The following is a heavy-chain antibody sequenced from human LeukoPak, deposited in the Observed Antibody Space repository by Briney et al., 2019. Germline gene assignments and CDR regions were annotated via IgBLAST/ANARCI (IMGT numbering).Heavy chain of an antibody. CDR2: ISPANGYT. D-gene: IGHD5-24*01. J-gene: IGHJ4*02. Sequence: ASVKVSCKASGYTFTNYAMHWVRQAPGQTLEWLGWISPANGYTKYSQQFQDRVTVTSDTSASTAYMELSSLRSEDKAVYYCAIRDGHTDHWGQGTLVAVSS. CDR3: AIRDGHTDH. CDR1: GYTFTNYA. V-gene: IGHV1-3*03.